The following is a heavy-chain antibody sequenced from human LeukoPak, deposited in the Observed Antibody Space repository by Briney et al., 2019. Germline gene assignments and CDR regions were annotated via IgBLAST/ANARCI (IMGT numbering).Heavy chain of an antibody. CDR3: ARDFFPIVDSSWYEIGY. CDR1: GFTFNDYA. D-gene: IGHD6-13*01. Sequence: PGGSLRLSCAASGFTFNDYAMYWVRQTPGKGLEWVTLISYDGYDKSYVDSMRGRFTISRDNSKNTLYLQMDSLRSEDTAVYYCARDFFPIVDSSWYEIGYWGQGTLVTVSS. V-gene: IGHV3-30-3*01. CDR2: ISYDGYDK. J-gene: IGHJ4*02.